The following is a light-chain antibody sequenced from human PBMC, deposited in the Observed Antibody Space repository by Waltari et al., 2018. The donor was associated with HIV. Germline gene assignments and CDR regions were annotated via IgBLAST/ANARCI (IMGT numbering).Light chain of an antibody. CDR1: SRHSNYA. J-gene: IGLJ2*01. CDR3: QTWATGSRLV. CDR2: LNIDGNH. Sequence: QLVLTQSPSDSASLGASVTLTCTLSSRHSNYAIAWHQHHPDQGPRYVMKLNIDGNHIKGDGIPDRFSGSSSGAARYLTISSLQSEDEADYYCQTWATGSRLVFGGGTKLTVL. V-gene: IGLV4-69*01.